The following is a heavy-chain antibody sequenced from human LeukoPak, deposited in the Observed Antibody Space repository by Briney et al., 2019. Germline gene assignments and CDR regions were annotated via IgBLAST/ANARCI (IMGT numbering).Heavy chain of an antibody. CDR3: ARVSSGFGESIDYFDY. J-gene: IGHJ4*02. CDR1: GGSISSSNW. D-gene: IGHD3-10*01. CDR2: IYHSGST. Sequence: SGTLSLTCAVSGGSISSSNWWSWVRQPPGKGLEWIGEIYHSGSTNYNLSLKSRVTISVDKSKNQFSLKLSSVTAADTAVYYCARVSSGFGESIDYFDYWGQGTLVTVSS. V-gene: IGHV4-4*02.